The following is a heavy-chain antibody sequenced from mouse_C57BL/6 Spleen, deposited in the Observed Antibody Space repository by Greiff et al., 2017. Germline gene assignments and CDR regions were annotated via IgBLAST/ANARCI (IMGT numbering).Heavy chain of an antibody. CDR1: GYTFTDYY. J-gene: IGHJ1*03. CDR2: INPNNGGT. Sequence: EVQLQQSGPELVKPGASVKISCKASGYTFTDYYMNWVKQSHGTSLEWIGDINPNNGGTIYNQKFKGKATLTVYKSSSQAYMELRSLTSEDSSVYYCARREPWYFDVWGTGTTVTVSS. V-gene: IGHV1-26*01. CDR3: ARREPWYFDV.